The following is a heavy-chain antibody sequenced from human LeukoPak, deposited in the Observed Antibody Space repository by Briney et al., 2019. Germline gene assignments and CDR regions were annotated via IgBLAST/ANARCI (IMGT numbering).Heavy chain of an antibody. CDR3: ARLRYYGSGSPDY. V-gene: IGHV4-39*01. J-gene: IGHJ4*02. CDR2: IYYSGST. D-gene: IGHD3-10*01. CDR1: GGSISSYY. Sequence: SETLSLTCTVSGGSISSYYWSWIRQPPGKGLEWIGNIYYSGSTYYNPSLRSRVTISVDTSKSQFSLKLSSVTAADTAVYYCARLRYYGSGSPDYWGQGTLVTVSS.